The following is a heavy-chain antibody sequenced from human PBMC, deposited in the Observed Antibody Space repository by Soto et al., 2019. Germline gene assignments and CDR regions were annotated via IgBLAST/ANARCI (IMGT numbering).Heavy chain of an antibody. CDR3: AREACSSTSCYKFDY. D-gene: IGHD2-2*01. CDR2: ISSSGSTI. J-gene: IGHJ4*02. CDR1: GFTFSSYE. V-gene: IGHV3-48*03. Sequence: GGSLRLSCAASGFTFSSYEMNWVRQAPGKGLEWVSYISSSGSTIYYADSVKGRFTISRDNAKNSLYLQMNSLRAEDTAVYYCAREACSSTSCYKFDYWGQGTLVTVSS.